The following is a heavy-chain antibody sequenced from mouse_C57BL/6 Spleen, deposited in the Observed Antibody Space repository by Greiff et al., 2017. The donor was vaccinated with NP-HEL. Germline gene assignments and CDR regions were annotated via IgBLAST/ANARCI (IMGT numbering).Heavy chain of an antibody. CDR3: ARPQLGAMDY. Sequence: EVQLQQSGPELVKPGASVKISCKASGYTFTDYYMNWVKQSHGKSLEWIGDINPNNGGTSYNQKFKGKATLTVDKSSSTAYMELRSLTSEDSAVYYCARPQLGAMDYWGQGTSVTVSS. CDR1: GYTFTDYY. J-gene: IGHJ4*01. CDR2: INPNNGGT. D-gene: IGHD4-1*02. V-gene: IGHV1-26*01.